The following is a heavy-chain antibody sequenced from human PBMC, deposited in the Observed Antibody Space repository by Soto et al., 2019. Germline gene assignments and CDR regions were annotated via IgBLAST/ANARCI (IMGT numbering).Heavy chain of an antibody. CDR3: ERCTSTSCHLGSDY. J-gene: IGHJ4*02. Sequence: QVQLVESGGGVVQPGRSLRLSCAASGFTFSNYAMNWVRQAPGKGLEWVALISYDGSNKYYADSVKGRFTISRDSSKNTLYLQMNSLRAADTAVYYCERCTSTSCHLGSDYWGQGTLVTVSS. D-gene: IGHD2-2*01. V-gene: IGHV3-30-3*01. CDR2: ISYDGSNK. CDR1: GFTFSNYA.